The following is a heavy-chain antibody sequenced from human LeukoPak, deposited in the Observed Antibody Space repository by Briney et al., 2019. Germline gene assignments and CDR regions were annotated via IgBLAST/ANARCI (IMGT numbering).Heavy chain of an antibody. V-gene: IGHV4-34*01. Sequence: SETLSLTCAVYGGSFSGYYWSWLRQPPGKGLEWIGEINHNGSTNYNPSLKSRVTISVDTSKNQFSLRLNSVTAADTAVYYCARGQVVRDYWGQGTLVTVSS. CDR1: GGSFSGYY. CDR2: INHNGST. D-gene: IGHD2-15*01. CDR3: ARGQVVRDY. J-gene: IGHJ4*02.